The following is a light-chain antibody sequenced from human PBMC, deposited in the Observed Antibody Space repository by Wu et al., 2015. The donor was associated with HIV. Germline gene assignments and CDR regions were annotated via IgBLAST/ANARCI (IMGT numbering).Light chain of an antibody. CDR1: QSVSST. CDR2: DAT. Sequence: EIVMTQSPATLSVSPGERATLSCRASQSVSSTVAWYQQKPGQAPRLLIYDATTRATGVPARFSGSGSGTEFSLTISSMQSEDFALYYCQQYYNWPPVTFGGGDQGWRSN. CDR3: QQYYNWPPVT. J-gene: IGKJ4*01. V-gene: IGKV3-15*01.